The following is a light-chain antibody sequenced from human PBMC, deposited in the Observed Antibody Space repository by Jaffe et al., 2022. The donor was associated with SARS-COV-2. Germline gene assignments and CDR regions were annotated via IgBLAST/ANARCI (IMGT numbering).Light chain of an antibody. CDR2: AAS. Sequence: DIQMTQSPSSLSASVGDRVTISCRASQTIGGFLSWFQQQPGKAPNLLIFAASSLQSGVPSRFSGSGSGTNFTLTISSLQPEDFAVYHCQQTYTTPYTFGQGTKLEI. CDR1: QTIGGF. V-gene: IGKV1-39*01. J-gene: IGKJ2*01. CDR3: QQTYTTPYT.